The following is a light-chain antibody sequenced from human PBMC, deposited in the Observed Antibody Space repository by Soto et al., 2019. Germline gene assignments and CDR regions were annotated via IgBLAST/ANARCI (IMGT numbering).Light chain of an antibody. Sequence: QSALTQPASVSGSPGQSITISCTGTSSDIGTYNYVSWYQQHTGKAPKLMIFDVSYQPSGVSNRFSGSKSDNTASLTISGLQAEDEADYYCNSYTGTSSRYVFGTGTKLTVL. V-gene: IGLV2-14*03. J-gene: IGLJ1*01. CDR2: DVS. CDR1: SSDIGTYNY. CDR3: NSYTGTSSRYV.